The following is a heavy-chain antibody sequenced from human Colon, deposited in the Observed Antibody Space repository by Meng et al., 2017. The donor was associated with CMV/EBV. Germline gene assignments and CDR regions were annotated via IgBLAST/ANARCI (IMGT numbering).Heavy chain of an antibody. J-gene: IGHJ4*02. CDR2: KYSSGTA. D-gene: IGHD6-6*01. CDR1: GDSVNTRDYY. Sequence: SETLSLTCTVSGDSVNTRDYYRTWVRQSPGKTLEWIGYKYSSGTANYNPSLDSRLTISVDTSKNLFSLSLTSMTAADTATYYCVRVNARKARALKDWGQGVLVTVSS. CDR3: VRVNARKARALKD. V-gene: IGHV4-61*08.